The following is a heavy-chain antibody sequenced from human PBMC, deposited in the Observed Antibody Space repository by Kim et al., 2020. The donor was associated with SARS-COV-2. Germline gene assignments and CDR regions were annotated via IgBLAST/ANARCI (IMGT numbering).Heavy chain of an antibody. CDR2: INHSGST. CDR3: ARLIAVAGGGFDY. D-gene: IGHD6-19*01. J-gene: IGHJ4*02. CDR1: GGSFSGYY. Sequence: SETLSLTCAVYGGSFSGYYWSWIRQPPGKGLEWIGEINHSGSTNYNPSLKSRVTISVDTSKNQFSLKLSSVTAADTAVYYCARLIAVAGGGFDYWGQGTL. V-gene: IGHV4-34*01.